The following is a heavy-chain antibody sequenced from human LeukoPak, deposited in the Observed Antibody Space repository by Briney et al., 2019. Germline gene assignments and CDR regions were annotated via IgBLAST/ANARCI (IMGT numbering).Heavy chain of an antibody. D-gene: IGHD5-12*01. V-gene: IGHV4-59*01. J-gene: IGHJ4*02. CDR1: GDSINYYY. CDR3: ARKGGHVDY. Sequence: PSETLSLTCTVSGDSINYYYWSWIRQSPGQGLEWIGYVYYNGSAKYNPSLKSRVTISVDMSKNQFSLKVSSVTAADTAIYYCARKGGHVDYWGQGTLVTVSS. CDR2: VYYNGSA.